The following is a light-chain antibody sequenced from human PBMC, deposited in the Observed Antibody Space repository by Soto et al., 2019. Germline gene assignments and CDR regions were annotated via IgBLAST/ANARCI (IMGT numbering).Light chain of an antibody. Sequence: DVVMTQSPLSLPVTLGQPASISCSSSQSLVWGDGNTYLHWFQQRPGQSPRRLIYQVSNRDSGVPDRFGGTGSGTDYTLKISRLEAEDVGIYYCMQGSHWPPTFGGGTQVEIK. CDR3: MQGSHWPPT. CDR2: QVS. CDR1: QSLVWGDGNTY. J-gene: IGKJ4*02. V-gene: IGKV2-30*01.